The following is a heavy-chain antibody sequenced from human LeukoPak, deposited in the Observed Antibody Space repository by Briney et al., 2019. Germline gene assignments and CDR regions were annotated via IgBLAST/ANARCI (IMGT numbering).Heavy chain of an antibody. Sequence: SETLSLTCTVSGGSISSYYWSWIRQPPGKGLEWIGSIYSSGSTNYNPSLKSRVTISVDTSKNQFSLKLSSVTAADTAVYYCAREERYGSSYDYWGQGTLVTVSS. CDR2: IYSSGST. J-gene: IGHJ4*02. CDR3: AREERYGSSYDY. D-gene: IGHD3-10*01. CDR1: GGSISSYY. V-gene: IGHV4-59*01.